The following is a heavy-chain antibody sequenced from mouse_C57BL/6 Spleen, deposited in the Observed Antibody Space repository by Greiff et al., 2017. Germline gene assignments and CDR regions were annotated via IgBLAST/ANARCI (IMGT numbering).Heavy chain of an antibody. J-gene: IGHJ4*01. CDR1: GYTFTDYY. CDR2: INPNNGGT. V-gene: IGHV1-26*01. CDR3: ARMGRYAMDY. Sequence: VQLQQSGPELVKPGASVKISCKASGYTFTDYYMNWVKQSHGKSLEWIGDINPNNGGTSYKQKFKGKATLTVDKSSSTAYMELRSLTSEDSAVYYCARMGRYAMDYWGQGTSVTVSS.